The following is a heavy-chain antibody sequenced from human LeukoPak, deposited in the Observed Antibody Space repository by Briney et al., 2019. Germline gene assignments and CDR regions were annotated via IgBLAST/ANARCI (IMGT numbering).Heavy chain of an antibody. CDR1: GGSFSGYF. Sequence: SETLSLTCAVYGGSFSGYFWSWIRQPPGKGLEWIGEINHSGSTTYNPSLKSRVTISVDTSKNQFSLKLSSVTAADTAVYYCARNSPYSSSTLSSFDYWGQGTLVTVSS. J-gene: IGHJ4*02. CDR2: INHSGST. CDR3: ARNSPYSSSTLSSFDY. V-gene: IGHV4-34*01. D-gene: IGHD6-6*01.